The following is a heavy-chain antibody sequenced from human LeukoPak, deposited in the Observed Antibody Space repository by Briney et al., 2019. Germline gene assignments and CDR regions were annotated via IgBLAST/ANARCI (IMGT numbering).Heavy chain of an antibody. J-gene: IGHJ4*02. D-gene: IGHD6-13*01. V-gene: IGHV1-2*06. CDR2: INPYSGDT. Sequence: ASVMVSCKVCGYTFTGYHIHWVRQDPAQGLEWMGRINPYSGDTNFAQKFQGRVTMTRDTSITTAYMDLSSLTPDDTAVYFCARDQGSLTRSWYTGYWGQGTQVTVSS. CDR1: GYTFTGYH. CDR3: ARDQGSLTRSWYTGY.